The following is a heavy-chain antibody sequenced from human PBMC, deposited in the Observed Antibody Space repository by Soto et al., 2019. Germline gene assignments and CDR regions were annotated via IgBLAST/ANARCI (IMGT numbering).Heavy chain of an antibody. CDR2: ISSSGSTI. J-gene: IGHJ6*02. CDR3: ARTDPLYYYYGMDF. CDR1: GFTFSSYE. V-gene: IGHV3-48*03. Sequence: GGSLRLSCAASGFTFSSYEMNWVRQAPGKGLEWVSYISSSGSTIYYAVSVKGRFTISRDNAKNSLYLQMNSLRAEDTAVYYCARTDPLYYYYGMDFWGQGTTVTVSS.